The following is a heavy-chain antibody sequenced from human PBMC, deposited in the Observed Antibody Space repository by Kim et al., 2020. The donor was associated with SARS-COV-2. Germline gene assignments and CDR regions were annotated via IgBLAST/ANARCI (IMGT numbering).Heavy chain of an antibody. CDR2: NK. J-gene: IGHJ4*02. Sequence: NKSSADSVKGRFTISRDNSKNTLYLQMNSLRAEDTAVYYCARDGGSYFDYWGQGTLVTVSS. CDR3: ARDGGSYFDY. D-gene: IGHD1-26*01. V-gene: IGHV3-30*01.